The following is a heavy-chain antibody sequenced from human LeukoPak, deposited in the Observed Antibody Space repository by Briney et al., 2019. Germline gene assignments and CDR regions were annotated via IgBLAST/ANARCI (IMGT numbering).Heavy chain of an antibody. V-gene: IGHV4-4*07. Sequence: SETLSLTCTVSGGCISSYYWGWIRQPAGKGLEWIGRIYTSGGTNYNPSLKSRVTISVDKSRKQFSLQLSSVTAADTAVYSCARDRGGYSYYYMDVWGKGTTVTVSS. CDR1: GGCISSYY. CDR3: ARDRGGYSYYYMDV. CDR2: IYTSGGT. D-gene: IGHD3-16*01. J-gene: IGHJ6*03.